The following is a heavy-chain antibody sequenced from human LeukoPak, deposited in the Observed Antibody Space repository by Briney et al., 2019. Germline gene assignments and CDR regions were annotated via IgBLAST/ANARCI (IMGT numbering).Heavy chain of an antibody. CDR1: GGTGGTFSKYA. Sequence: ASVKVSCKAFGGTGGTFSKYAISWVRQVPGQGLEWMGGIIPIFGTASYAQKFQGRVTITADVSTRTAYMELSSLKSEDTAVYYCARDQGGQQLHDAFDIWGQGTMVTVSS. V-gene: IGHV1-69*01. D-gene: IGHD6-13*01. CDR2: IIPIFGTA. CDR3: ARDQGGQQLHDAFDI. J-gene: IGHJ3*02.